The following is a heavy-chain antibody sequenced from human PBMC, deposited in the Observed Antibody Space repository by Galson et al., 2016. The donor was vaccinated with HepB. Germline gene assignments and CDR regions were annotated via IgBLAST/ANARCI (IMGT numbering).Heavy chain of an antibody. D-gene: IGHD5-12*01. Sequence: SLRLSCAVSGFTFRSFSMQWVRQAPGKGLEWVAIISYDGSRKYYSDSVKGRFAISRDNSKNTLYLQMSSLRAEDTAVYYCARVKDEYNSGWNVNDYWGQGILVTASS. CDR3: ARVKDEYNSGWNVNDY. J-gene: IGHJ4*02. CDR2: ISYDGSRK. CDR1: GFTFRSFS. V-gene: IGHV3-30*09.